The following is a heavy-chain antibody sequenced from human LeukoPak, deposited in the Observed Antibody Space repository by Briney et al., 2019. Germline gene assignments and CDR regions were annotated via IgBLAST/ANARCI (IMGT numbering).Heavy chain of an antibody. V-gene: IGHV3-30*02. D-gene: IGHD3-10*02. Sequence: GGSLRLSCAASGFTFSDYGMHWVRQTPGKGLECVAFIRYDGNDKYFADSVKGRFTVSRDNSKNTLYLQMNNLRAEDTAVYYCAELGITMIGGVWGKGTTVSISS. J-gene: IGHJ6*04. CDR2: IRYDGNDK. CDR3: AELGITMIGGV. CDR1: GFTFSDYG.